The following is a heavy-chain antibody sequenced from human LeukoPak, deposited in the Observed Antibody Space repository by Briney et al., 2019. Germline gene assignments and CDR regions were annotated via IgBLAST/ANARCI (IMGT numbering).Heavy chain of an antibody. V-gene: IGHV1-69*13. Sequence: SVKVSCKASGYTLTGYYMHWIRQAPGQGLEWMGGIIPIFGTANYAQKFQGRVTITADESTSTAYMELSSLRSEDTAVYYCAREGTPIWYYYMDVWGKGTTVTVSS. CDR2: IIPIFGTA. CDR3: AREGTPIWYYYMDV. J-gene: IGHJ6*03. CDR1: GYTLTGYY. D-gene: IGHD3-10*01.